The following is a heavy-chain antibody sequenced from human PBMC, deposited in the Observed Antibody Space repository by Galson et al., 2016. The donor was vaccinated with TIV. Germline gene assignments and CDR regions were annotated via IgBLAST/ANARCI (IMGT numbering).Heavy chain of an antibody. CDR1: GYTFTIYP. Sequence: SVKVSCKASGYTFTIYPIHWVRQAPGQSLEWMGRINAANGHTKYSQRFQGRVTITRDTSTTTAYMELSSLRSEDTAVYYWARPPYCGGDCFKYDSWGQGTLVTVSS. CDR2: INAANGHT. V-gene: IGHV1-3*01. CDR3: ARPPYCGGDCFKYDS. D-gene: IGHD2-21*01. J-gene: IGHJ4*02.